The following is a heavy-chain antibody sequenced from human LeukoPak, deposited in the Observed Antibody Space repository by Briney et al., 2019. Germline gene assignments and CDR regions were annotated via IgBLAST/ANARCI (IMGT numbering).Heavy chain of an antibody. J-gene: IGHJ4*02. Sequence: GGSLRLSCAASGFSFSNYDMTWVRQAPGEGLEWVASISRSSDIRNYADSVKGRFTISRDNSKNTLHLQINSLRAEDTAVYYCLPSDGGGQGTLVTVSS. D-gene: IGHD3-10*01. CDR2: ISRSSDIR. CDR1: GFSFSNYD. V-gene: IGHV3-23*01. CDR3: LPSDG.